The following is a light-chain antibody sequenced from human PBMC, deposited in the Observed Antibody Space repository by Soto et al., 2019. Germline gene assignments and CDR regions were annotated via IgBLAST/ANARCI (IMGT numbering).Light chain of an antibody. CDR1: ETVGSN. CDR2: DAS. CDR3: QLRSVWPPLN. Sequence: VLTQSPDTLSLSPGERATLSCRATETVGSNLAWFQQKPGQTPRLLIYDASTRVTGIPARFRGSGYGRDFTLTISSLEPEDFAVYYCQLRSVWPPLNFGGGTKVEIK. V-gene: IGKV3-11*02. J-gene: IGKJ4*01.